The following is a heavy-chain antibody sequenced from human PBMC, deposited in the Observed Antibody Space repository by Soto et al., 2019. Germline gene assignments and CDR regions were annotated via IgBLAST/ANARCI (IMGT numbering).Heavy chain of an antibody. D-gene: IGHD4-17*01. CDR1: GYTFTGYY. Sequence: ASVKVSCKASGYTFTGYYMHWVRQAPGQGLEWMGWINPNSGGTNYAQKFQGRVTMTRDTSISTAYMELSRLRSDDTAVYYCARDPAVTTLNYYYYGMDVWGQGTTVTVS. CDR2: INPNSGGT. V-gene: IGHV1-2*02. J-gene: IGHJ6*02. CDR3: ARDPAVTTLNYYYYGMDV.